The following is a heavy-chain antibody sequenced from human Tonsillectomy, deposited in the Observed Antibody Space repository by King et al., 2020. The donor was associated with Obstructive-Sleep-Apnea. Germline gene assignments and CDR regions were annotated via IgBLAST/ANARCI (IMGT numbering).Heavy chain of an antibody. J-gene: IGHJ4*02. Sequence: VQLVESGGGLVKPGGSLRLSCAASGFTFNDYYMTWIRQAPGKGLEWVAYISSTGSPTYYADSVKGRFTIYRDNAKNSLYLQMNSLRAEDTAVYYCARDLGCSSTSCPFDYWGQGTLVTVSS. D-gene: IGHD2-2*01. CDR3: ARDLGCSSTSCPFDY. CDR1: GFTFNDYY. CDR2: ISSTGSPT. V-gene: IGHV3-11*01.